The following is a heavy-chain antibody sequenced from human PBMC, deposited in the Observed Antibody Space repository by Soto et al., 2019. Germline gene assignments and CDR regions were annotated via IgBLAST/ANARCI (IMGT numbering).Heavy chain of an antibody. Sequence: ASVKVSCKASGYTFTGYYMHWVRQAPGQGLEWMGWINPNSGGTNYAQKFQGWVTMTRDTSISTAYMELSRLRSDDTAVYYCARANRITIFGIRPGDYYYGMDVWGQGTTVTVSS. J-gene: IGHJ6*02. CDR1: GYTFTGYY. V-gene: IGHV1-2*04. CDR2: INPNSGGT. CDR3: ARANRITIFGIRPGDYYYGMDV. D-gene: IGHD3-3*01.